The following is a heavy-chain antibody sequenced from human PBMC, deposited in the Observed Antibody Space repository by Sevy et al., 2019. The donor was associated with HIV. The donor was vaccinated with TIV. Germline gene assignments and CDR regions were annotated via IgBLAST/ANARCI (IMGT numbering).Heavy chain of an antibody. CDR3: ARFGSYRLAYYGMDV. D-gene: IGHD3-9*01. V-gene: IGHV5-51*01. J-gene: IGHJ6*02. CDR2: IYPGDSDT. Sequence: GESLKISCKGSGYSFSNYWIGWVRPMPGKGLELMGIIYPGDSDTRYSPSFQGQVTISVDKSSSTAYRQWSGLRAADTAMYYCARFGSYRLAYYGMDVWGQGTTVTVSS. CDR1: GYSFSNYW.